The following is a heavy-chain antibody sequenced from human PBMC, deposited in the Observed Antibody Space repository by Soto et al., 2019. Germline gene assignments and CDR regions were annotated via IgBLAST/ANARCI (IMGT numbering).Heavy chain of an antibody. J-gene: IGHJ5*02. Sequence: SLKGSCKDSGYAITGYYMHWVRQAPGQGLEWMGGIIPIFGTANYAQKFQGRVTITADKSTSTAYMELSSLRSEDTAVYYCARERAAAGTSWFDPWGQGTLVTVSS. CDR3: ARERAAAGTSWFDP. V-gene: IGHV1-69*06. CDR1: GYAITGYY. D-gene: IGHD6-13*01. CDR2: IIPIFGTA.